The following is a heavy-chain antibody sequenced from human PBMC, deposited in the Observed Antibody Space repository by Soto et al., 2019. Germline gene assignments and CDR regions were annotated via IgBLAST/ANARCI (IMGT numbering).Heavy chain of an antibody. CDR2: INHSGST. J-gene: IGHJ5*02. Sequence: LSLTCAVYGGSFSGYYWIWIRQPPLKGLELIGEINHSGSTNYNPSLKSRVTISVDTSKNQFSLKLSSVTAADTAVYYCARGGNIYDYVWGSYRIRWFDPWGQGTLATVSS. D-gene: IGHD3-16*02. CDR3: ARGGNIYDYVWGSYRIRWFDP. CDR1: GGSFSGYY. V-gene: IGHV4-34*01.